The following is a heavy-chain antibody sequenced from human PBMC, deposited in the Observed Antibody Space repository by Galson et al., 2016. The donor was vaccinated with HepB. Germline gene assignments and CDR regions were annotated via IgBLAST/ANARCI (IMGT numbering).Heavy chain of an antibody. CDR2: IKQDGSAK. V-gene: IGHV3-7*01. CDR3: AKVPRDGDPLPNDC. CDR1: GFTFSTYW. Sequence: SLRLSCAASGFTFSTYWMNWVRQAPGKGLEWVAKIKQDGSAKYYVDSVKGRFTISRDNAKNSLYLQMNSLRAEDTAVYYCAKVPRDGDPLPNDCWGQGTLVTVSS. D-gene: IGHD3-10*01. J-gene: IGHJ4*02.